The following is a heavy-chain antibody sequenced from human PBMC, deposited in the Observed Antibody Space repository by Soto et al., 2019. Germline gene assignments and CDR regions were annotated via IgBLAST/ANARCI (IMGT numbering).Heavy chain of an antibody. J-gene: IGHJ5*02. Sequence: PSETLSLTCTVSGGSISGGGYSWSWIRQPPGKGLEWIGYIYHSGSTYYNPSLKSRVTISVDRSKNQFSLKLSSATAADTAVYYCARDGWFGELPNWFDPWGQGTLVTVSS. CDR2: IYHSGST. D-gene: IGHD3-10*01. CDR3: ARDGWFGELPNWFDP. CDR1: GGSISGGGYS. V-gene: IGHV4-30-2*01.